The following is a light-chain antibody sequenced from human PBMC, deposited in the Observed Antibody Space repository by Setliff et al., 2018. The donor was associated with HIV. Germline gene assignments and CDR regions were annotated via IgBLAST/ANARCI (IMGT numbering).Light chain of an antibody. CDR1: SSNIGSNA. Sequence: SVLTQPPSASGTPGQRVTIPCSGSSSNIGSNAVNWYQQFPGTAPKLLIYSTNQRPSGVPDRFSGSKSGTSASLAISGLQSEEEADYYCATWDDSMNGVVFGGGTKVTVL. V-gene: IGLV1-44*01. J-gene: IGLJ2*01. CDR2: STN. CDR3: ATWDDSMNGVV.